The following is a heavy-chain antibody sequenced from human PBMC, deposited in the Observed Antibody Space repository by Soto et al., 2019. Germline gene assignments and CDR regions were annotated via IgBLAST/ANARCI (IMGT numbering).Heavy chain of an antibody. Sequence: QMQLVQSGAEVKKPGSSVKVSCKASGGTFSSYAISWVRQAPGQGLEWMGGIIPIFGTANYAQKFQGRVTITADESTSTAYMELSSLRSEDTAVYYCARDGYDSSGYYYPYYFDYWGQGTLVTVSS. CDR3: ARDGYDSSGYYYPYYFDY. CDR2: IIPIFGTA. J-gene: IGHJ4*02. CDR1: GGTFSSYA. D-gene: IGHD3-22*01. V-gene: IGHV1-69*01.